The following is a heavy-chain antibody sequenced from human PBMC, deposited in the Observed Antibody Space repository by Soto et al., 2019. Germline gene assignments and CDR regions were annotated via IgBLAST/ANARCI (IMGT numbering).Heavy chain of an antibody. D-gene: IGHD2-15*01. J-gene: IGHJ3*02. Sequence: EVQVLESGGGWLQPGGSLRLSFEGSDLTVSGHAMTWIRQAPGRGPEWVSTITADGGTYYADSVKGRFAMSRDTSENTLYLQMNSLGAEDTAAYYCAPHVSCSGGSCQYDAFAIRGQGTMVTVSS. CDR1: DLTVSGHA. V-gene: IGHV3-23*01. CDR2: ITADGGT. CDR3: APHVSCSGGSCQYDAFAI.